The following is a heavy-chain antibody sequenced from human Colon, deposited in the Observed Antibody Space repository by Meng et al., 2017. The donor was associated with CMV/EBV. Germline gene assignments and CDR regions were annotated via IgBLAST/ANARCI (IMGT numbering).Heavy chain of an antibody. CDR1: GYTFTGYY. CDR3: ARPNSVVVPAADPFDY. V-gene: IGHV1-2*02. Sequence: SVKVSCKASGYTFTGYYMHWVRQAPGQGLEWMGWINPNSGGTNYAQKFQGRVTMTRDTSISTAYMELSRLRSDDTAVYYCARPNSVVVPAADPFDYWGQGTLVTFS. CDR2: INPNSGGT. J-gene: IGHJ4*02. D-gene: IGHD2-2*01.